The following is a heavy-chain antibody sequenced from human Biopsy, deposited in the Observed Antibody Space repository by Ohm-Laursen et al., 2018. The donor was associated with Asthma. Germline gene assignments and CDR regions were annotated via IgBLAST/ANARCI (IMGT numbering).Heavy chain of an antibody. CDR2: INYSGST. V-gene: IGHV4-31*03. Sequence: TLSLTCTVSGGSLSSVPYNWSWVRQHLGKGLEWFGNINYSGSTFYSPSLESRVTVSVDTSKNQFSPKLSSVTAADTAVYYCARDLSGYCTGSACYGFDSWGQGTLVTVSS. J-gene: IGHJ5*01. D-gene: IGHD2-8*02. CDR3: ARDLSGYCTGSACYGFDS. CDR1: GGSLSSVPYN.